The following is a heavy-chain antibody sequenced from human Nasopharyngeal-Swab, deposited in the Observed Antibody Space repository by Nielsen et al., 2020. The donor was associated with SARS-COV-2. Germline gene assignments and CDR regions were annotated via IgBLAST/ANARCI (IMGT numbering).Heavy chain of an antibody. CDR3: ARVPGDFYFDY. CDR2: INHSGST. J-gene: IGHJ4*02. CDR1: GGSFSDYY. V-gene: IGHV4-34*01. D-gene: IGHD4-17*01. Sequence: SQTLSLTCAVYGGSFSDYYWSWIRQPPGKGLEWIGEINHSGSTNYNPSLKSRVTISVDTSKNQFSLKLSSVTAADTAVYYCARVPGDFYFDYWGQGTLVTVSS.